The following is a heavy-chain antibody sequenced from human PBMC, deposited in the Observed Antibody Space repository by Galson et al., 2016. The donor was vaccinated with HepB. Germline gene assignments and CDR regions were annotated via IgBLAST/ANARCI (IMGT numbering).Heavy chain of an antibody. CDR2: INQDGSEM. CDR1: GSTFSNYW. J-gene: IGHJ4*02. CDR3: ASGRSLSY. V-gene: IGHV3-7*01. Sequence: SLRLSCAASGSTFSNYWMSWVRQAPGKGLEWVATINQDGSEMYYADSVKGRFTISRDNTKNSLYLQMNSLRAEDTAVYYCASGRSLSYWGQGTLVTVSS.